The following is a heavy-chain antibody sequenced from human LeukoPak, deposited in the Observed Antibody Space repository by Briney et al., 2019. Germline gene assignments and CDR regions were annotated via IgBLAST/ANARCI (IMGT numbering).Heavy chain of an antibody. CDR3: AKGFGELFPYYYYYMDV. D-gene: IGHD3-10*01. CDR2: ISGSGGST. Sequence: GGSLRLSCAASGFTFSSYVMSWVRQAPGKGLEWVSAISGSGGSTYYADSVKGRFTISRDNSKNTRYLQMNSLRAEDTAVYYCAKGFGELFPYYYYYMDVWGKGTTVTVSS. J-gene: IGHJ6*03. V-gene: IGHV3-23*01. CDR1: GFTFSSYV.